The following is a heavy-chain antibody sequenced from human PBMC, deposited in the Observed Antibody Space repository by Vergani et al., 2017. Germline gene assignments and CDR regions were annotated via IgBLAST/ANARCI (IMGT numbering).Heavy chain of an antibody. CDR1: GVSVTDYN. D-gene: IGHD6-13*01. V-gene: IGHV4-4*09. CDR3: PVYTNSWQRADR. J-gene: IGHJ5*02. Sequence: AQLQESGPGLVKPSETLSLTCHVFGVSVTDYNCNWIRPAPRKGLEWSGSLSTTGGATHVSHNPSLKSRVSIAVYTSNSQFSRRLTSVTAADSAIYYCPVYTNSWQRADRWGQGLLVSVSS. CDR2: LSTTGGA.